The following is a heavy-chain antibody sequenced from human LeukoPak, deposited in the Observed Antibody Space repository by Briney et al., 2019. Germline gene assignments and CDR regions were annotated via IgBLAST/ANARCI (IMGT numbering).Heavy chain of an antibody. CDR1: GFTFSTYY. D-gene: IGHD1-26*01. Sequence: GGSLRLSCAASGFTFSTYYMNWVRQAPGKGLEWVSSISTGGTYIYYADSVKGRFTISRDNAKNSLYLQMNSLRVEDTAVYYCARFIVGAPNWFDPWGQGTLVTVSS. V-gene: IGHV3-21*04. CDR3: ARFIVGAPNWFDP. J-gene: IGHJ5*02. CDR2: ISTGGTYI.